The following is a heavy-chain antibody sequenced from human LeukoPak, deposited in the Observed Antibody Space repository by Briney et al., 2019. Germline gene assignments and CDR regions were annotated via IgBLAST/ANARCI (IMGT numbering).Heavy chain of an antibody. CDR2: IYYSGST. D-gene: IGHD1-26*01. J-gene: IGHJ5*02. CDR3: ARDLGSPIRNWFDP. V-gene: IGHV4-59*11. CDR1: GGSISSHY. Sequence: PSETLSLTRTVSGGSISSHYWSWIRQPPGKGLEWIGYIYYSGSTNYNPSLKSRVTISVDTSKNQFSLKLSSVTAADTAVYYCARDLGSPIRNWFDPWGQGTLVTVSS.